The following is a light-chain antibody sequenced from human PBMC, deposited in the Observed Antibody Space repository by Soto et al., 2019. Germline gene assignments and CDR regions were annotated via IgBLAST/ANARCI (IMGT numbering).Light chain of an antibody. Sequence: EIVLTQSPATLSLSPGERATLSCRASQSVSSYLAWYQQKPGQAPRLLIYDASNRATGIPARFSGSGSGTDFTLTISCLEPEDFAFYYCQQRSNWPPFTFGPGTKVDIK. J-gene: IGKJ3*01. CDR3: QQRSNWPPFT. CDR2: DAS. CDR1: QSVSSY. V-gene: IGKV3-11*01.